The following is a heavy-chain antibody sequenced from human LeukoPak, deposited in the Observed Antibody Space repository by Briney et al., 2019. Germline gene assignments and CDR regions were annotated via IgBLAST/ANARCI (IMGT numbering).Heavy chain of an antibody. CDR2: LFSGGDT. CDR1: GFSFRRYY. CDR3: ARRGYDSGFDY. V-gene: IGHV3-66*01. J-gene: IGHJ4*01. D-gene: IGHD5-12*01. Sequence: QTGGSLRLSCAASGFSFRRYYMSWVRQAPGKGLEWVSVLFSGGDTYYADSVKDRFSISRDSSRETLFLQMNSLRADDTAVYYCARRGYDSGFDYRGHGTMVTVSS.